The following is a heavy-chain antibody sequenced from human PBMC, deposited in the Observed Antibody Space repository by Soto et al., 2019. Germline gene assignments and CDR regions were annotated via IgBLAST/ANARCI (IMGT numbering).Heavy chain of an antibody. Sequence: QVQLVQSGAEVKKPGSSVKVSCKASGGTFSSYAISWVRQAPGQGLEWMGGIIPIFGTANYAQKFQGSVTITAAEPTTTADMELSSLRSEDTAVYYCARDRLEMATRGSGDYWGQGTLVTVSS. V-gene: IGHV1-69*12. CDR1: GGTFSSYA. D-gene: IGHD3-10*01. J-gene: IGHJ4*02. CDR2: IIPIFGTA. CDR3: ARDRLEMATRGSGDY.